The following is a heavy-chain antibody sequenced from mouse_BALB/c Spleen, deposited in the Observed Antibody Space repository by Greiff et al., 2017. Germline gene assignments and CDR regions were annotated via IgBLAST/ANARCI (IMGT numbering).Heavy chain of an antibody. CDR1: GFTFTNYW. D-gene: IGHD2-1*01. J-gene: IGHJ3*01. CDR3: ARYGDGNFPWFAY. Sequence: VQLQQSGAELVRPGTSVKISCKASGFTFTNYWLGWVKQRPGNGLEWIGDIYTGGGYNNYNETFKGKATLTADTASSTSYMQLSSLTSEDSAVYVCARYGDGNFPWFAYWGQGTLVTVSA. CDR2: IYTGGGYN. V-gene: IGHV1-63*02.